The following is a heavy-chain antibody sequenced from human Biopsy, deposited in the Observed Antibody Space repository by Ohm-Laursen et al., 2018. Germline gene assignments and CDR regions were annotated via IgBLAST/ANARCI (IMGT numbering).Heavy chain of an antibody. CDR1: RFTFNNYA. Sequence: SLRPSCAASRFTFNNYATHWVRQAPGKGLEWVSTISANGVTTFYADSVKGRFTISRDGSSDTLYLQMHSLRADDTALYYCAKGGYCSATSCNMDVDYWGQGALVTVSS. V-gene: IGHV3-23*01. D-gene: IGHD2-2*02. CDR2: ISANGVTT. J-gene: IGHJ4*02. CDR3: AKGGYCSATSCNMDVDY.